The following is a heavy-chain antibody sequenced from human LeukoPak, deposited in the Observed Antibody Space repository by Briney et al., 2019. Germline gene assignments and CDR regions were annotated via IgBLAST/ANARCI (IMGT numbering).Heavy chain of an antibody. J-gene: IGHJ4*02. D-gene: IGHD3-10*01. V-gene: IGHV1-18*01. CDR1: GYTFTSYG. Sequence: VASVKVSCKASGYTFTSYGISWARQAPGQGLEWMGWISAYNGNTNYAQKLQGRVTMTTDTSTSTAYMELRSLRSDDTAVYYCARVRPLLWFGELLFPEDYWGQGTLVTVSS. CDR2: ISAYNGNT. CDR3: ARVRPLLWFGELLFPEDY.